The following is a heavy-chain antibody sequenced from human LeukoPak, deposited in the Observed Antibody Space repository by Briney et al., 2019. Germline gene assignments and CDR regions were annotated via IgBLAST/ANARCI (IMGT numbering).Heavy chain of an antibody. V-gene: IGHV4-61*01. CDR1: GGSVSSGSYY. CDR2: VYYSGST. D-gene: IGHD6-19*01. J-gene: IGHJ4*02. Sequence: SETLSLTCTVSGGSVSSGSYYWSWIRRPPGKGLDWVGYVYYSGSTSYNPSLKSRLTISLDTSRNQFSLKLTSVIAADTAVYYCARATPSRSGLNYWGQGTLVTVSS. CDR3: ARATPSRSGLNY.